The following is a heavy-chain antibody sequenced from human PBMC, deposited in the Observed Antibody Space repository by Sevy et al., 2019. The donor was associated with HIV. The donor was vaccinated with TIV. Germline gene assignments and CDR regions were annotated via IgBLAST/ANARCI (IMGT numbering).Heavy chain of an antibody. CDR2: IYYSGST. D-gene: IGHD4-17*01. J-gene: IGHJ5*02. V-gene: IGHV4-31*03. CDR3: ARDRYYGDYGRWFDP. CDR1: GGSISSGGYY. Sequence: SETLSLTCTVSGGSISSGGYYWSWIRQHPGKGLEWIGYIYYSGSTYYNPSLKSRVTMSVDTSKNQFSLKLSSVTAADTAVYYCARDRYYGDYGRWFDPWGQGTLVIVSS.